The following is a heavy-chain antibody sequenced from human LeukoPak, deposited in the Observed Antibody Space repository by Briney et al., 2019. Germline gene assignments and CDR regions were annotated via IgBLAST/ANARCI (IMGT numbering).Heavy chain of an antibody. J-gene: IGHJ4*02. Sequence: ETLSLTCTVSGGSISSSSYYWGWIRQPPGKGLEWVSAISGSGGSTYYADSVKGRFTISRDNSKNTLYLQMNSLRAEDTAVYYCAISTPGYCSGGSCYSYWGQGTLVTVSS. CDR1: GGSISSSSYY. V-gene: IGHV3-23*01. D-gene: IGHD2-15*01. CDR2: ISGSGGST. CDR3: AISTPGYCSGGSCYSY.